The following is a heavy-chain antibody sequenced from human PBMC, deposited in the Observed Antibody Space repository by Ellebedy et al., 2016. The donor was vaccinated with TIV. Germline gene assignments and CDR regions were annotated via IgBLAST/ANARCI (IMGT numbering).Heavy chain of an antibody. Sequence: GGSLRLSXAASGFTFSSYALSWVRQASGKGLEWVSAISGSAGSTYYADSVKGRFTISRDNSKHTLYLQMNSQGAEDTAVYYCAKDRSKVHERYYIDYWGQGTLVTVSS. J-gene: IGHJ4*02. V-gene: IGHV3-23*01. CDR2: ISGSAGST. D-gene: IGHD1-1*01. CDR3: AKDRSKVHERYYIDY. CDR1: GFTFSSYA.